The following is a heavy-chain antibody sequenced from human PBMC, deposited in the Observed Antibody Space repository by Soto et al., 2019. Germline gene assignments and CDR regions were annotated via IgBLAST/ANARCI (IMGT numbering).Heavy chain of an antibody. CDR3: TIGSWSGEVFDI. CDR2: IIPMLGEG. J-gene: IGHJ3*02. V-gene: IGHV1-69*02. D-gene: IGHD2-21*01. Sequence: QVQLVQSGAEVKKPGSSVKVSCKDSGGTFSTYSMFWVRQAPGQGLEWMGRIIPMLGEGNYAQRFQDRVTIIAEKSTATVHMELSSLRSEDTALYYCTIGSWSGEVFDIWGQGTMVTVSS. CDR1: GGTFSTYS.